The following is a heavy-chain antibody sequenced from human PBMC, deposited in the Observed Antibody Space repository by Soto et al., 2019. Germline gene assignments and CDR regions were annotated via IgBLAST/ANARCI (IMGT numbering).Heavy chain of an antibody. J-gene: IGHJ5*02. CDR1: GYSISSGYY. V-gene: IGHV4-38-2*01. D-gene: IGHD4-17*01. Sequence: SETLSLTCAVSGYSISSGYYWGWIRQPPGKGLEWIGSIYHSGSTYYNPSLKSRVTISVDTSKNQFSLKLSSVTAADTAVYYCARVGGHYGDYFWFDPWGQGTLVTVS. CDR3: ARVGGHYGDYFWFDP. CDR2: IYHSGST.